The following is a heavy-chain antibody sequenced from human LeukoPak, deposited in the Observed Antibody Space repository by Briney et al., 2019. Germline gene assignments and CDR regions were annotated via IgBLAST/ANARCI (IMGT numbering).Heavy chain of an antibody. CDR1: GGSISSYY. CDR3: ARGFAYGDTGSFDY. D-gene: IGHD4-17*01. Sequence: SETLSLTCTVSGGSISSYYWSWVRQPPGKGLEWIGYIYYSGSTTYNPSLKSRGTISVDTSKNQFSLKLNSVTPADTAMYYCARGFAYGDTGSFDYWGQGTLVTVSS. V-gene: IGHV4-59*01. CDR2: IYYSGST. J-gene: IGHJ4*02.